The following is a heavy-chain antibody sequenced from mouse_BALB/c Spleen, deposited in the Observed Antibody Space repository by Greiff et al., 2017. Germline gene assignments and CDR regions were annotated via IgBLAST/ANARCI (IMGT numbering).Heavy chain of an antibody. Sequence: EVKLVESGGGLVKPGGSLKLSCAASGFTFSSYAMSWVRQTPEKRLEWVASISSGGSTYYPDSVKGRFTISRDNARNILYLQMSSLRSEDTAMYYCARRGYGSKIYYAMDYWGQGTSVTVSS. CDR1: GFTFSSYA. J-gene: IGHJ4*01. D-gene: IGHD1-1*01. CDR2: ISSGGST. CDR3: ARRGYGSKIYYAMDY. V-gene: IGHV5-6-5*01.